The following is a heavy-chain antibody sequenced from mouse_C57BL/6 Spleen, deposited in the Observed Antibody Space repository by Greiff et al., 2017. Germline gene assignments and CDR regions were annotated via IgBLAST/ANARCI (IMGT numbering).Heavy chain of an antibody. V-gene: IGHV1-69*01. Sequence: VQLQESGAELVMPGASVKLSCKASGYTFTSYLMHWVKQRPGQGLEWIGEIDPSDSYTNYNQKFKGKSTLTVDKSSSTAYMQLSSLTSEDSAVYYCARNGDYDSYWGQGTLVTVSA. D-gene: IGHD2-4*01. CDR1: GYTFTSYL. J-gene: IGHJ3*01. CDR3: ARNGDYDSY. CDR2: IDPSDSYT.